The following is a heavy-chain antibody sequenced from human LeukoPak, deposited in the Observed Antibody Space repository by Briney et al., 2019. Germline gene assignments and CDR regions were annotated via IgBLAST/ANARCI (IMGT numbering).Heavy chain of an antibody. CDR3: ARVAAAAGNNWFDP. J-gene: IGHJ5*02. D-gene: IGHD6-13*01. CDR2: FYHSGIT. CDR1: GYSISSGYF. V-gene: IGHV4-38-2*02. Sequence: ASETLSLTCTVSGYSISSGYFWGWIRQPPGKGLEWIGSFYHSGITYYNPSLKSRVTISVEMSKNQFSLKLSSVTAADTAVYYCARVAAAAGNNWFDPWGQGTLVTVSS.